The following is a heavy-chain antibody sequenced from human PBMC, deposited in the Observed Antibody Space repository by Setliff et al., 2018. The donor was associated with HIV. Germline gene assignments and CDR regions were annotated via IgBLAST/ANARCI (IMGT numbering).Heavy chain of an antibody. J-gene: IGHJ6*03. V-gene: IGHV5-51*01. CDR3: ARLGPLGYYYYMDV. CDR1: GYTFTNHW. D-gene: IGHD3-3*02. Sequence: GESLKISCKASGYTFTNHWIGWVRQMPGKGLEWMGAIYPGDSDTMYSPSFQGQVTISVDKSIRAAYLQWSSLKASDTGMFYCARLGPLGYYYYMDVWGNGTTVTVSS. CDR2: IYPGDSDT.